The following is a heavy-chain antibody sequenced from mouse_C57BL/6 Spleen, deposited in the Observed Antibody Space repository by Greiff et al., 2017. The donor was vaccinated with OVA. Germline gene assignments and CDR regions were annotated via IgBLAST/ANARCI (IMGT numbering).Heavy chain of an antibody. D-gene: IGHD1-1*01. CDR1: GYAFSSSW. CDR3: ARERITTVVAFDY. Sequence: VQLQQSGPELVKPGASVKISCKASGYAFSSSWMNWVKQRPGKGLEWIGRIYPGDGDNNYNGKFKGKATLTADKSSSTAYIQLSSLTSEYSAVYFCARERITTVVAFDYWGQGTTLTVSS. CDR2: IYPGDGDN. V-gene: IGHV1-82*01. J-gene: IGHJ2*01.